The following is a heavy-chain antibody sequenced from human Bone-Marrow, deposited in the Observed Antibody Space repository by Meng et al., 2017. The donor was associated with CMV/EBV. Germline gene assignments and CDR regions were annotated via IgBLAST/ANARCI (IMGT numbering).Heavy chain of an antibody. Sequence: GESLKISCTASGFTFGDYGISWVRQVPGKGLEWVSFIRKKAHGGTTQYAASAQGRFTISREDFKSSAYLQMMSLKTEDTGVYYCARVNYDFWSGPYYFDAWGQGTLVTVSS. CDR3: ARVNYDFWSGPYYFDA. CDR1: GFTFGDYG. D-gene: IGHD3-3*01. CDR2: IRKKAHGGTT. J-gene: IGHJ4*02. V-gene: IGHV3-49*04.